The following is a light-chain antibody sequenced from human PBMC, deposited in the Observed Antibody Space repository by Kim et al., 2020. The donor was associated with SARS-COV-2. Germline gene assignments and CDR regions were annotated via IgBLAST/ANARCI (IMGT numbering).Light chain of an antibody. CDR2: DVS. CDR1: SSDVGGYNY. J-gene: IGLJ1*01. V-gene: IGLV2-14*03. Sequence: SLTISCTGTSSDVGGYNYVSWYQQHPGKAPKLMIYDVSNRPSGVSNRFSGSKSGNTASLTISGLQAEDEADYYCSSYTSSSTLLYVFGTGTKVTVL. CDR3: SSYTSSSTLLYV.